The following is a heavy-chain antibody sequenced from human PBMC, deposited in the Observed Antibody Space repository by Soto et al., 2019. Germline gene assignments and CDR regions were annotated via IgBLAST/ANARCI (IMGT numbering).Heavy chain of an antibody. J-gene: IGHJ2*01. CDR3: VRGESQWDTTWYFDL. Sequence: SETLSLTCTVSGESITGYYWNWIRQPAGEGLEWIGRVYSSGSTNYNPSLKSRVTMSVDTSKNQCSLWLTSVTAADTAIYYCVRGESQWDTTWYFDLWGRGTLVTVAS. V-gene: IGHV4-4*07. CDR1: GESITGYY. CDR2: VYSSGST. D-gene: IGHD1-26*01.